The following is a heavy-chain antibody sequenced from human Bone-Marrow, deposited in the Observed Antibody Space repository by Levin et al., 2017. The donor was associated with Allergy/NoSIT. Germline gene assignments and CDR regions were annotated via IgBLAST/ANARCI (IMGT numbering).Heavy chain of an antibody. CDR1: GFTFSDYY. Sequence: KSGGSLRLSCAASGFTFSDYYMDWLRQAPGKGLEWLSDISGNGIDTRYADSVRGRFTISRDNGKNSLYLQMNSLRVEDTAVYFCAKEFHPRRDAFKPGDYWGQGILVTVSS. J-gene: IGHJ4*02. CDR3: AKEFHPRRDAFKPGDY. V-gene: IGHV3-11*01. CDR2: ISGNGIDT. D-gene: IGHD5-24*01.